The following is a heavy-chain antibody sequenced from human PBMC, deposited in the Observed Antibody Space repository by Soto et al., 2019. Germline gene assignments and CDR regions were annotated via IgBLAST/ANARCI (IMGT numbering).Heavy chain of an antibody. CDR3: ARGIYYGTDA. Sequence: ASVKVSCKASGYTFTSYHIHWVRQAPGQGLEWMGIIDPSGGSTTYAQNFQDRVTMTRDTSTSIVYMELSSLRSEDTAVYYCARGIYYGTDAWGQGTTVTVS. V-gene: IGHV1-46*01. J-gene: IGHJ6*02. CDR2: IDPSGGST. CDR1: GYTFTSYH.